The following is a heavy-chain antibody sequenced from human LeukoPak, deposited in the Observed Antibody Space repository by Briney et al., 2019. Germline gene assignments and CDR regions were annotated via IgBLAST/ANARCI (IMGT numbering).Heavy chain of an antibody. V-gene: IGHV3-23*01. D-gene: IGHD3-22*01. Sequence: AGGSLRLSCTASGFTFRSYAMSWVRQAPGKGLEWVSGISASGGTTYYADSVKGRFTISRDRSKNTLYLQMNSLRAEDTAVYYCAKGEGDSSGYYYSVFDYWGQGSLVTVSS. CDR2: ISASGGTT. J-gene: IGHJ4*02. CDR1: GFTFRSYA. CDR3: AKGEGDSSGYYYSVFDY.